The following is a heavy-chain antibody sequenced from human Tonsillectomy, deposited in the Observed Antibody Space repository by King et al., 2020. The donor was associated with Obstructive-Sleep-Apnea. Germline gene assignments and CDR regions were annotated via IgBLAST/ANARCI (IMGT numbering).Heavy chain of an antibody. V-gene: IGHV4-30-4*01. CDR3: ARDRLCNISSESGVCMDV. CDR1: GGSISSGDYY. Sequence: VQLQESGPGLVKPSQTLSLTCTVSGGSISSGDYYWSWIRQPPGKGLEWIGYIYNSGSTYYNPSLKSRVTISEDTSKNQFSLKLSSVTAADTALYYCARDRLCNISSESGVCMDVWGQGTTVTVSS. D-gene: IGHD3-3*02. CDR2: IYNSGST. J-gene: IGHJ6*02.